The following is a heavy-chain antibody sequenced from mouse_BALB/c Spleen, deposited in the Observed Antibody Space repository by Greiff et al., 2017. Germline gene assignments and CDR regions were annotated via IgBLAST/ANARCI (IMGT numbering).Heavy chain of an antibody. CDR2: ISSGSSTI. CDR1: GFTFSSFG. V-gene: IGHV5-17*02. J-gene: IGHJ1*01. Sequence: EVQLVESGGGLVQPGGSRKLSCAASGFTFSSFGMHWVRQAPEKGLEWVAYISSGSSTIYYADTVKGRFTISRDNPKNTLFLQMTSLRSEDTAMYYCARSDYDYDWYFDGWGAGTTVTVSS. CDR3: ARSDYDYDWYFDG. D-gene: IGHD2-4*01.